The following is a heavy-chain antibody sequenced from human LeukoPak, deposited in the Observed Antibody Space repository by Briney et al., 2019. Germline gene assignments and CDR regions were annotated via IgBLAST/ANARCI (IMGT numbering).Heavy chain of an antibody. CDR2: IYYSGST. Sequence: SETLSLTCTVSGGSISSYYWSWIRQPPGKGLEWIGYIYYSGSTNYNPSLKSRATISVDTSKNQFSLKLSSVTAADTAVYYCATIQRDHAFDIWGQGTVVTVSS. D-gene: IGHD6-25*01. CDR3: ATIQRDHAFDI. J-gene: IGHJ3*02. V-gene: IGHV4-59*12. CDR1: GGSISSYY.